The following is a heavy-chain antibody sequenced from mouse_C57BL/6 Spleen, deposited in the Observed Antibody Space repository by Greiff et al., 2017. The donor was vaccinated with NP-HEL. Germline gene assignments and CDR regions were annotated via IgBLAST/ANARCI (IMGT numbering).Heavy chain of an antibody. Sequence: QVQLQQPGTELVKPGASVKLSCKASGYTFTSYWMHWVKQRPGQGLEWIGNINPSNGGTNYNEKFKSKATLTVDKSSSIAYMQLSSLTAEDSAVYYCARGTFYGDWYFDVWGTGTTVTVSS. CDR2: INPSNGGT. CDR3: ARGTFYGDWYFDV. J-gene: IGHJ1*03. CDR1: GYTFTSYW. D-gene: IGHD1-1*01. V-gene: IGHV1-53*01.